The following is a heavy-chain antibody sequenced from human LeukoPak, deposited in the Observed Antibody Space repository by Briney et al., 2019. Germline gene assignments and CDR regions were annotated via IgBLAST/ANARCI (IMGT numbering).Heavy chain of an antibody. CDR1: GFTFSAYA. Sequence: GGSLRLSCSVSGFTFSAYAMHWVRQAPGRGLQYVSSISSNGGKTYFADSVKGRFTISRGNSKNTLYLQMSSLRLEDTAVYYCVKDRWVDYWGQGVLVTVSS. CDR3: VKDRWVDY. CDR2: ISSNGGKT. V-gene: IGHV3-64D*09. D-gene: IGHD5-24*01. J-gene: IGHJ4*02.